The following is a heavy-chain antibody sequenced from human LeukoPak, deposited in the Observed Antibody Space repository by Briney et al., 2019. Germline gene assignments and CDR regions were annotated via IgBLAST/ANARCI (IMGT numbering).Heavy chain of an antibody. Sequence: GRSLRLSCAASGFTFSSYAMSWVRQAPGKGLEWVSFIYSGGDTSYADSVKGRFTISRDNSKNTLYLQMNSLRAEDTAVYYCARVYNYVFDYWGQGTLVTVSS. J-gene: IGHJ4*02. CDR2: IYSGGDT. CDR3: ARVYNYVFDY. V-gene: IGHV3-53*01. CDR1: GFTFSSYA. D-gene: IGHD3-10*02.